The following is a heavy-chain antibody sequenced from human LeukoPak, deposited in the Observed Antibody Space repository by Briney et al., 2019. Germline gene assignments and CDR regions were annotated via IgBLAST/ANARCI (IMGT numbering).Heavy chain of an antibody. D-gene: IGHD6-19*01. CDR3: ARPASIAVAGTRGYYMDV. J-gene: IGHJ6*03. CDR1: GGSINSGSYY. CDR2: IYTSGST. Sequence: SQTLSLTCTVSGGSINSGSYYWNWIRQPAGKGLEWIGRIYTSGSTEYNPSLKSRVTISVDTSKNQFSLKLTSVTAADTAVYYCARPASIAVAGTRGYYMDVWGKGTTVTVSS. V-gene: IGHV4-61*02.